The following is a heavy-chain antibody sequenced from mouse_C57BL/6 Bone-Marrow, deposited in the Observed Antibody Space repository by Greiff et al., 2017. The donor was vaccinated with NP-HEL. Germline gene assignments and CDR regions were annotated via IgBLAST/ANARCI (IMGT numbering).Heavy chain of an antibody. CDR1: GYTFTSYW. J-gene: IGHJ1*03. Sequence: QVQLKQSGAELAKPGASVKLSCKASGYTFTSYWMHWVKQRPGQVLEWIGYINPSSGYTKYNQKFKDKATLTADKSSSTAYMQLSSLTYEASAVYYCAISNYDVDVWGTGTTVTVSS. CDR2: INPSSGYT. CDR3: AISNYDVDV. D-gene: IGHD2-5*01. V-gene: IGHV1-7*01.